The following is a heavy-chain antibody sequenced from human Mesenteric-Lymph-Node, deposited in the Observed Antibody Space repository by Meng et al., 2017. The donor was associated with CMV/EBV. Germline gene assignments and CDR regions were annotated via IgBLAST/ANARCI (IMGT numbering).Heavy chain of an antibody. D-gene: IGHD3-22*01. Sequence: YTFPGYYMHWVRQAPGQGLEWMGWLNPHSGGTNYAQKFQGRVTMTRDTSISTAYMELSRLRSDDTAVYYCAKGGYDSSGYYYMYYFDYWGQGTLVTVSS. J-gene: IGHJ4*02. V-gene: IGHV1-2*02. CDR3: AKGGYDSSGYYYMYYFDY. CDR1: YTFPGYY. CDR2: LNPHSGGT.